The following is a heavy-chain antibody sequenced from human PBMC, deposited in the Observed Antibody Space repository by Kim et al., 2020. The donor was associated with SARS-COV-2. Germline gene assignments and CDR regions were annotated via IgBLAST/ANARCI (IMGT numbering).Heavy chain of an antibody. CDR3: AKERTMVRGVLITIFEN. CDR2: ISFDGSNK. D-gene: IGHD3-10*01. CDR1: GFTFSGYG. J-gene: IGHJ4*02. V-gene: IGHV3-30*18. Sequence: GGSLRLSCAASGFTFSGYGIHWVRQAPGKGLEWVAGISFDGSNKNYEDSVKGRFTISRDNSKNTLYLQMNSLRVEDTAVYYCAKERTMVRGVLITIFENWGQGTLVTVSS.